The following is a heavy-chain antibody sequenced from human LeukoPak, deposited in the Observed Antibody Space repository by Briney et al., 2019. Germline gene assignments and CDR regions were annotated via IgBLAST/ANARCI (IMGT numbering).Heavy chain of an antibody. CDR1: GFTFSTYG. Sequence: GGSLRLSCAASGFTFSTYGMNWIRQAPGKGLEWISYIGTTSSTIYYADSVKGRFAISRDNAKNSLYLQMNSLRDEDTAVYYCARHDYGGNSGDSWGQGTLVTVSS. D-gene: IGHD4-23*01. CDR3: ARHDYGGNSGDS. V-gene: IGHV3-48*02. J-gene: IGHJ4*02. CDR2: IGTTSSTI.